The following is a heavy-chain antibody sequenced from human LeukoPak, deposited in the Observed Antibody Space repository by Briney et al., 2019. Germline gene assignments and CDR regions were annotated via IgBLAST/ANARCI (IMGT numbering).Heavy chain of an antibody. CDR3: ANLGSSSSSWINTNDY. CDR2: IRYDGSNK. Sequence: GGSLRLSCAASGFTFSSYGMHWVRQAPGKGLEGVAFIRYDGSNKYYADSVKGRFTISRDNSKNTLYLQMNSLRAEDTAVYYCANLGSSSSSWINTNDYWGQGTLVTVSS. D-gene: IGHD6-13*01. V-gene: IGHV3-30*02. CDR1: GFTFSSYG. J-gene: IGHJ4*02.